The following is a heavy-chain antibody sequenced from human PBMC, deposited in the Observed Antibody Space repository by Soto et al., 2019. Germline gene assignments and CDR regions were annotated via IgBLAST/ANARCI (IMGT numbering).Heavy chain of an antibody. J-gene: IGHJ4*02. V-gene: IGHV1-8*01. CDR3: TRGGHCVVGATVY. Sequence: QVQLVQSGAEVKMPGASVKVSCKASGYTFTDYGINWVRQATGQGLEWMGWMNPKSRDTVYAQKFQGRVSMTRATPIRTVYMELNSLTADDTVVYYCTRGGHCVVGATVYWCQGTLVTVSS. CDR2: MNPKSRDT. CDR1: GYTFTDYG. D-gene: IGHD1-26*01.